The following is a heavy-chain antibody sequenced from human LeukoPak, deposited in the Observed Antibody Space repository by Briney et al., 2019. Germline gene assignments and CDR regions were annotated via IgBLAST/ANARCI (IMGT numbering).Heavy chain of an antibody. CDR2: MNPNSGNT. Sequence: ASVKVSCKASGYTLTSYDINWVRQATGQGLEWMGWMNPNSGNTGYAQKFQGRVTMTRNTSISTAYMELSSLRSEDTAVYYCARGGHKQWLVRLRYYGMDVWGQGTTVTVSS. V-gene: IGHV1-8*01. D-gene: IGHD6-19*01. CDR1: GYTLTSYD. J-gene: IGHJ6*02. CDR3: ARGGHKQWLVRLRYYGMDV.